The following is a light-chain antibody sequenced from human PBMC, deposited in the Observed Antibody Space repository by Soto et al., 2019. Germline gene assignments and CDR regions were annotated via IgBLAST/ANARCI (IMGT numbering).Light chain of an antibody. J-gene: IGLJ1*01. V-gene: IGLV2-14*01. CDR3: SSYTSSSSPHV. CDR1: NSDVGGYNF. Sequence: QSALTQPASVSGSPGQSITISCTGTNSDVGGYNFVSWYQQHPGKAPKLMIYDVSNRPSGVSNRFSGSKSGNTASLNISGFQAEDEADYYCSSYTSSSSPHVFGIGTKLTVL. CDR2: DVS.